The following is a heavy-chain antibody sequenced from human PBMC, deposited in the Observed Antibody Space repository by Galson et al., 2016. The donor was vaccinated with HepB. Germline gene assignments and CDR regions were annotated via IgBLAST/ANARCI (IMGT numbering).Heavy chain of an antibody. J-gene: IGHJ4*02. Sequence: SVKVSCKASGGSFSTYFISWVRQAPGQGPEWMGGIIPIYGIPNYAQKFRGRVTITADESTSKSYMALTSLRSEDTAVYYCARASAVAGKYQPSDYWGQGTLVIVSP. CDR2: IIPIYGIP. CDR3: ARASAVAGKYQPSDY. V-gene: IGHV1-69*13. CDR1: GGSFSTYF. D-gene: IGHD6-19*01.